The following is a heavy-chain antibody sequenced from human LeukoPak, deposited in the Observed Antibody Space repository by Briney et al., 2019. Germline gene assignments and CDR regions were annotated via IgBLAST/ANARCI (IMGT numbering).Heavy chain of an antibody. J-gene: IGHJ6*03. V-gene: IGHV1-2*02. Sequence: ASVKVSCKASGYTFTGYYMHWVRQAPGQGLEWMGWINPNSGGTNYAQKFQGRVTVTRDTSISTAYMELSRLRSDDTAVYYCARVSWASYYYYMDVWGKGTTVTVSS. D-gene: IGHD3-16*01. CDR2: INPNSGGT. CDR1: GYTFTGYY. CDR3: ARVSWASYYYYMDV.